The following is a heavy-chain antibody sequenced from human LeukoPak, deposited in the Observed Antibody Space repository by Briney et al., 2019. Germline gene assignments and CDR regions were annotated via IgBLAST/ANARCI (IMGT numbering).Heavy chain of an antibody. CDR2: ISSSGSTI. Sequence: GGPLRLSCAASGFTFSSYEMNWVRQAPGKGLEWVSYISSSGSTIYYADSVKGRFTISRDNAKNSLYLQMNSLRAEDTAVYYCAREQWLAHDVWGKGTTVTVSS. J-gene: IGHJ6*04. CDR1: GFTFSSYE. CDR3: AREQWLAHDV. V-gene: IGHV3-48*03. D-gene: IGHD6-19*01.